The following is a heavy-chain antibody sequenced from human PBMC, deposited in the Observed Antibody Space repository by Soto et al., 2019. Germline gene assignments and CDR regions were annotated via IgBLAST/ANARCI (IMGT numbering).Heavy chain of an antibody. CDR1: GGSISSGGYY. CDR2: IYYSGST. Sequence: SETLSLTCTVSGGSISSGGYYWSWIRQHPGKGLEWIGYIYYSGSTYYNPSLKSRVTISVYTSKNQFSLKLSSVTAADTAVYYCARTPLMITFGGVIVKSWFDPWGQGTLVTVSS. V-gene: IGHV4-31*03. J-gene: IGHJ5*02. D-gene: IGHD3-16*02. CDR3: ARTPLMITFGGVIVKSWFDP.